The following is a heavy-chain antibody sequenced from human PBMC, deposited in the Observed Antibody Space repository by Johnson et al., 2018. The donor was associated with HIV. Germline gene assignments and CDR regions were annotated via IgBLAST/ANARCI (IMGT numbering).Heavy chain of an antibody. CDR2: IKQDGSEK. V-gene: IGHV3-7*01. D-gene: IGHD6-13*01. CDR3: AKDEAAAALRALDH. J-gene: IGHJ3*01. Sequence: VQLVESGGGLVQPGGSLRLSCAASGFTFSSYWMSWVRQAPGKGLEWVANIKQDGSEKYYVDSVKGRFTISRDNAKNSLYLQMNSLRSEDTAVYYCAKDEAAAALRALDHWGQGTMGTFSS. CDR1: GFTFSSYW.